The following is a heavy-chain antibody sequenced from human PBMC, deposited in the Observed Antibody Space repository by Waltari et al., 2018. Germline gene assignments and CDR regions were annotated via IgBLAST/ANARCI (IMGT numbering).Heavy chain of an antibody. CDR3: AASTAWYGTYFDY. V-gene: IGHV3-7*03. Sequence: DVRLVESGGGLVQPGGSLRLSCSTSGFAFSKNWMSWVRQAPGNGLEWVANIKEDGSEIYYVDSVKGRFTLSRDNTKNSLFLQMNSLKPDDTAVYYCAASTAWYGTYFDYWGQGSLVTVA. CDR2: IKEDGSEI. CDR1: GFAFSKNW. J-gene: IGHJ4*02. D-gene: IGHD6-19*01.